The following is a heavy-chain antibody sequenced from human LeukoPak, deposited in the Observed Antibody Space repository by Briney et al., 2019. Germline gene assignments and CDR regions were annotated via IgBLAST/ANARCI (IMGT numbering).Heavy chain of an antibody. V-gene: IGHV1-46*03. Sequence: ASVKVSCKASGYTFTYIHYARQSPGQGLEWMLIISPSGGSTSYAQKFRGRVTMTRDTSTSTVYMELSSLRSEDTAVYYCALSYYYGMDVWGQGTTVTVSS. J-gene: IGHJ6*02. CDR2: ISPSGGST. CDR1: GYTFTY. CDR3: ALSYYYGMDV. D-gene: IGHD2/OR15-2a*01.